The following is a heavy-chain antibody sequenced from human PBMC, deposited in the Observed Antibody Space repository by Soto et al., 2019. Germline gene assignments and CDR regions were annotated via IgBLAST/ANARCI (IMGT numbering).Heavy chain of an antibody. Sequence: EVQLVESGGGLIQPGGSLRLSCAASGFTVSSNYMSWVRQAPGTGLEWVSVIYSGGSTYYADSVKGRFTISRDNSKNTLYLQMNSLRAEDTAVYYCARSGSSNYYYYYGMDVWGQGTTVTVSS. J-gene: IGHJ6*02. CDR1: GFTVSSNY. CDR2: IYSGGST. D-gene: IGHD6-13*01. CDR3: ARSGSSNYYYYYGMDV. V-gene: IGHV3-53*01.